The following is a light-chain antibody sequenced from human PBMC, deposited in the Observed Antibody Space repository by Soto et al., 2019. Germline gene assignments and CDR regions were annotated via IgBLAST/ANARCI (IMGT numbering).Light chain of an antibody. CDR2: DND. CDR3: EAWDSNLSGGV. J-gene: IGLJ3*02. Sequence: QPVLTQPPSVSAAPGQKVTVSCSGSRSNIGNNYVSWYQHLPGTAPKLLSYDNDKRPSGIPDRFSASKSGTSATLDITGLQTGDEADYYCEAWDSNLSGGVFGGGTKLTVL. V-gene: IGLV1-51*01. CDR1: RSNIGNNY.